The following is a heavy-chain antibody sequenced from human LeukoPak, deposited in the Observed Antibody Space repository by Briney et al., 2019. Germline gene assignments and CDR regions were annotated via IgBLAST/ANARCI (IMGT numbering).Heavy chain of an antibody. J-gene: IGHJ6*03. CDR1: GGSISSTSNY. D-gene: IGHD2-15*01. Sequence: SETLSLTCTVSGGSISSTSNYWGWIRQPPGKGLEWIGSMYYSGNTYYNPSLKSRVTISVDTSKNQFSLKLSSVTAADTAVHYCARVVVAPRNYYYYMDVWGKGTTVTISS. CDR3: ARVVVAPRNYYYYMDV. CDR2: MYYSGNT. V-gene: IGHV4-39*01.